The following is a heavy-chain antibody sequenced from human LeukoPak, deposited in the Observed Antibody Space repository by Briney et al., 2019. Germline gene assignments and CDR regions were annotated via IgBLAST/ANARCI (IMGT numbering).Heavy chain of an antibody. D-gene: IGHD6-19*01. J-gene: IGHJ4*02. V-gene: IGHV3-21*01. CDR2: ISSTGSYI. CDR1: GFNLNSYM. Sequence: GGSLRLSCAASGFNLNSYMLNWVRQAPGKGLEWVSSISSTGSYIYYADSVKGRFTISRDNAKNSLYLQMNSLRAEDTAVYYCARDRYSSGWSSDYWGQGTLVTVSS. CDR3: ARDRYSSGWSSDY.